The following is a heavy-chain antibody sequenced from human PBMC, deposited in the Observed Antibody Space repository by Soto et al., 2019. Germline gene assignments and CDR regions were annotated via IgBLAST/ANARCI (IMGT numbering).Heavy chain of an antibody. J-gene: IGHJ6*02. D-gene: IGHD2-8*01. CDR3: TKSRRSVLMVYGFGGMDV. V-gene: IGHV3-23*01. CDR2: ISGSGDGT. Sequence: VGSLRLSCAASGFSVSDYAMSWVRQAPGKGLEWVSSISGSGDGTYYGDSVKGRFTLSRDTSQKTLYLQMNNLRGEDTAVYFCTKSRRSVLMVYGFGGMDVWGRGTTVTVSS. CDR1: GFSVSDYA.